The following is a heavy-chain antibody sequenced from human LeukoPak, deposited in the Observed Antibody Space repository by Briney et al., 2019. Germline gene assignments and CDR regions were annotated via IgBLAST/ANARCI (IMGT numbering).Heavy chain of an antibody. CDR1: GGSISSYY. CDR2: IYTSGST. J-gene: IGHJ4*02. Sequence: PSETLSLTCTVSGGSISSYYWSWIRQPAGKGLEWIGRIYTSGSTNYNPSLKNRVTMSVDTSKNQFSLKLSSVTAADTAVYYCARDNYYYDSSGYYPFDYWGQGTLVTVSS. V-gene: IGHV4-4*07. CDR3: ARDNYYYDSSGYYPFDY. D-gene: IGHD3-22*01.